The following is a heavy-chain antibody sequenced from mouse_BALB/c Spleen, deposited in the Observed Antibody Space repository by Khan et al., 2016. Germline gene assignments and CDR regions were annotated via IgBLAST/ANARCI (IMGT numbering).Heavy chain of an antibody. Sequence: EVELVESGGGLVQPGGSLRLSCATSGFTFTDYYMSWVRQPPGKALEWLGFIRNKANGYTTEYSASVKGRFTISRDNSQSILYLQMNTLRAEDSATYYCARGNFFIDYWGQGTSVTVSS. CDR1: GFTFTDYY. V-gene: IGHV7-3*02. J-gene: IGHJ4*01. CDR2: IRNKANGYTT. CDR3: ARGNFFIDY.